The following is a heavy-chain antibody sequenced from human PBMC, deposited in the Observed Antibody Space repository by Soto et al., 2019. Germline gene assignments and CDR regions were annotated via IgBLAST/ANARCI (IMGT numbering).Heavy chain of an antibody. CDR2: IGTAGDT. J-gene: IGHJ4*02. V-gene: IGHV3-13*01. CDR3: MSSSRNPAKSDY. Sequence: GESLKISCAASGFTFSSYDMHWVRQATGKGLEWVSAIGTAGDTYYPGSVKGRFTISRENAKNSLYLQMNSLRAGDTAVYYCMSSSRNPAKSDYWGQGTLVTVSS. D-gene: IGHD6-13*01. CDR1: GFTFSSYD.